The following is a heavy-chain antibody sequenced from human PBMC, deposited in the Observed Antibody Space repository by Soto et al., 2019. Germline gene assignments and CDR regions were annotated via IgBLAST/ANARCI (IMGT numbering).Heavy chain of an antibody. V-gene: IGHV1-2*02. Sequence: ASVKVSCKASGYTFTGYYMHWVRQAPGQGLEWMGWINPNSGGTNYAQKFQGRVTMTRDTSISTAYMELSRLRSDDTTVYYCARAITFGGVIVYFDYWGQGTLVTVSS. CDR3: ARAITFGGVIVYFDY. J-gene: IGHJ4*02. CDR1: GYTFTGYY. CDR2: INPNSGGT. D-gene: IGHD3-16*02.